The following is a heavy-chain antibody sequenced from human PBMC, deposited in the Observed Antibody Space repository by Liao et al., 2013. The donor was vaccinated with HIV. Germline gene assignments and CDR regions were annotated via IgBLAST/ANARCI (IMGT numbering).Heavy chain of an antibody. CDR2: IYHSGTT. CDR1: GGSISSGGYS. J-gene: IGHJ4*02. CDR3: ARGGYRFDF. Sequence: QVQLQESGSGLVKPSQTLSLTCAVSGGSISSGGYSWSWIRQPPGKGLEWIGYIYHSGTTYYNPSLKSRVTMSVDRSKNQFSLKLKSVTAADTAVYYCARGGYRFDFWGQGTLVTVSS. D-gene: IGHD5-24*01. V-gene: IGHV4-30-2*01.